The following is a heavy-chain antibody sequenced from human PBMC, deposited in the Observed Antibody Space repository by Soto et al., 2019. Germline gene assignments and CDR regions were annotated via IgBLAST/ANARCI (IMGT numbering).Heavy chain of an antibody. CDR1: GDSVSSNSAA. CDR3: ARDGPLGYCSSTSCYHYYGMDV. J-gene: IGHJ6*02. D-gene: IGHD2-2*01. CDR2: TYYRSKWYN. Sequence: QVQLQQSGPGLVKPSQTLSLTCAISGDSVSSNSAAWNWIRQSPSRGLEWLGRTYYRSKWYNDYAVSVKSRITINPDTSKNQFSLQLNSVTPEDTAVYYCARDGPLGYCSSTSCYHYYGMDVWGQGTTVTVSS. V-gene: IGHV6-1*01.